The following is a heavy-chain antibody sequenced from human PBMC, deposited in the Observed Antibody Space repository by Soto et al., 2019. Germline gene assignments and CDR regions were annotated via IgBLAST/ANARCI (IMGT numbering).Heavy chain of an antibody. CDR1: GGSISSFS. V-gene: IGHV4-59*01. CDR2: TDKSGIT. D-gene: IGHD3-16*01. CDR3: ARELFQFGPRVGTFDI. J-gene: IGHJ3*02. Sequence: PSETLSLTCSVSGGSISSFSWGWIRQFPGKRLEWIAHTDKSGITNYNPSLGSPVTTSIDTSRNQFSLRLSSVTAADTAVYYCARELFQFGPRVGTFDIWGQGTLVTVSS.